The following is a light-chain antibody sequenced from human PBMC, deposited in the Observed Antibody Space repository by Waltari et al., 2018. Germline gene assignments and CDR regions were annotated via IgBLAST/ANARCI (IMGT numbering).Light chain of an antibody. CDR2: DKG. CDR1: GSNIGYDY. CDR3: GTWDHSLHGLV. J-gene: IGLJ2*01. V-gene: IGLV1-51*01. Sequence: QSVLTQPPSVSAAPGQKVTISCSGSGSNIGYDYVSWYQQLPGTAPNVLIYDKGERPPGIPERFPGSKSGTSAALGITGLQTGDEAYYCCGTWDHSLHGLVFGGGTKLTVL.